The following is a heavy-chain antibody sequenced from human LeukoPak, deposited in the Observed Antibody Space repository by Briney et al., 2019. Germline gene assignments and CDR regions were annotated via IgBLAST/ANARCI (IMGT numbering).Heavy chain of an antibody. D-gene: IGHD3-22*01. CDR2: IYTSGST. CDR1: GVSISYATYQ. J-gene: IGHJ3*02. Sequence: SETLSLTCTVSGVSISYATYQWTWIRQPAGKGLEWIGRIYTSGSTNYNPSLKSRVTISVDTSKNQFSLKLSSVTAADTAVYYCARDRHYYDSSGYYSRFGDAFDIWGQGTMVTVSS. CDR3: ARDRHYYDSSGYYSRFGDAFDI. V-gene: IGHV4-61*02.